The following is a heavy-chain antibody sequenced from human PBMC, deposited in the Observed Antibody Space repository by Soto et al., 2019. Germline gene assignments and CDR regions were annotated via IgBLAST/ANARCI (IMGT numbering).Heavy chain of an antibody. CDR1: GGSISSYY. J-gene: IGHJ5*02. V-gene: IGHV4-59*01. Sequence: SSETLSLTCTVSGGSISSYYWSWIRQPPGKGLEWIGYIYYSGSTNYNPSLKSRVTISVDTSKNQFSLKLSSVTAADTAVYYCARGGGAARPRWFDPWGQGTLVTVSS. CDR2: IYYSGST. CDR3: ARGGGAARPRWFDP. D-gene: IGHD6-6*01.